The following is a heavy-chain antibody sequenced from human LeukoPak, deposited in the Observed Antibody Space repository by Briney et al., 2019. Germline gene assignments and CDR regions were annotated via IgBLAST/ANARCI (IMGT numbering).Heavy chain of an antibody. CDR1: GFTFSTYD. D-gene: IGHD2-15*01. Sequence: GESLSLSCAASGFTFSTYDMHWVRQPTGKGLEWVSAIDTAGDTYYSGSVKGRFIISRENAKSSLYLQMNSLRVGDTALYYCTRGGRDGFDIWGQGTMVTVSS. J-gene: IGHJ3*02. CDR2: IDTAGDT. CDR3: TRGGRDGFDI. V-gene: IGHV3-13*01.